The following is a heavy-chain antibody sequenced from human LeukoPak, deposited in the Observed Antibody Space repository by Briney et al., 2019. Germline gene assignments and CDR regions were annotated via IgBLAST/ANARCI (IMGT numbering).Heavy chain of an antibody. CDR3: ARHRYYYDSSGYYYQP. D-gene: IGHD3-22*01. Sequence: PSETLSLTCTVSGASISSFYWSWIRPPPGQGLEWIEYIYYSGSTNYNPSLKSRVTISVDTSKNQFSLRLSSVTAADTAVYYCARHRYYYDSSGYYYQPWGQGTLVTVSS. J-gene: IGHJ5*02. CDR1: GASISSFY. V-gene: IGHV4-59*01. CDR2: IYYSGST.